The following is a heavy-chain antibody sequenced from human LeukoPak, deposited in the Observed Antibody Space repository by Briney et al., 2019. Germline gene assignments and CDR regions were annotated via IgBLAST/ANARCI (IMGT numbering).Heavy chain of an antibody. CDR1: GGSLSSSNW. J-gene: IGHJ5*02. V-gene: IGHV4-4*02. Sequence: PSGTLSLTCAVSGGSLSSSNWWSWVRQPPGKGLEWIGEIYHSGSTNYNPSLKSRVTISVDKSKNQFSLKLSSVTAADTAVYYCARERKWEWGDWFDPWGQGTLVTVSS. CDR2: IYHSGST. CDR3: ARERKWEWGDWFDP. D-gene: IGHD1-26*01.